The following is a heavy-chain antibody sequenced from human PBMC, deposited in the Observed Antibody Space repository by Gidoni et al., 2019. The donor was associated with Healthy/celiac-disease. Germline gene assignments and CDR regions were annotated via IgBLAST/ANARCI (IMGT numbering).Heavy chain of an antibody. CDR3: AKDAFFYYDSSGYTLCWYGMEV. CDR1: GFTLSSYA. V-gene: IGHV3-23*01. Sequence: EVQLLESGRGLVQPGGSLRLSCAASGFTLSSYAMTSVRQAAGKGLEWVTAISGSGGSPYYADSVKGRFTISRDNSKNTLYLQRNSMRAEDTAVYYCAKDAFFYYDSSGYTLCWYGMEVWGQGTTVTVSS. D-gene: IGHD3-22*01. CDR2: ISGSGGSP. J-gene: IGHJ6*02.